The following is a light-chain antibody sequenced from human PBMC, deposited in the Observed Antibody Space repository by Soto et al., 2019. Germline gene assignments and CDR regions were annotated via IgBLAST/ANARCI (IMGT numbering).Light chain of an antibody. J-gene: IGKJ3*01. CDR3: QQYNNWPTFT. Sequence: EIVMTQSPATLSVSPGERATLSCRASQSVSSNLAWYQQKPGQAPRLLIYGASTRATGITTRFSGSGSRTDFTLTISSLQSEDFAVYYCQQYNNWPTFTFGPGTKVDIK. V-gene: IGKV3-15*01. CDR2: GAS. CDR1: QSVSSN.